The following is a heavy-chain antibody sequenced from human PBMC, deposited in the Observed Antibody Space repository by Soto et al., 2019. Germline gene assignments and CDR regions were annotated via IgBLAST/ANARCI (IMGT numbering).Heavy chain of an antibody. V-gene: IGHV4-59*01. CDR1: GGSINNYY. J-gene: IGHJ5*02. CDR3: ATGMFSALVRGVLIFDP. Sequence: QVLLQESGPGLVKPSETLSLTCTVSGGSINNYYWNWIRTPPGTGLEWIGCMHYSGSTNYKPSLNSPVPTSVDTSNNQSSLKLNSVSAAATSVYYCATGMFSALVRGVLIFDPWGKGTLVTVSS. CDR2: MHYSGST. D-gene: IGHD3-10*01.